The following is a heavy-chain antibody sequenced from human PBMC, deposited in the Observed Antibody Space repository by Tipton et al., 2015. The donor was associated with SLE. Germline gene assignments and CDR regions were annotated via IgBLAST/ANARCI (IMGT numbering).Heavy chain of an antibody. CDR1: GGSISDNNYY. J-gene: IGHJ4*02. V-gene: IGHV4-61*05. D-gene: IGHD5-24*01. Sequence: TLSLTCTVSGGSISDNNYYWGWIRQPPGKGLEWIGYIYYSGSTNYNPSLKSRVTISVDTSKNQFSLKLSSVTAADTAVYYCVRLELPATKADYWGPGTLVTVSS. CDR3: VRLELPATKADY. CDR2: IYYSGST.